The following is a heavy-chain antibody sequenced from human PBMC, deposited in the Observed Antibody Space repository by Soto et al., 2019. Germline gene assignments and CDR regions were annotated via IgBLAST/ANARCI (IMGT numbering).Heavy chain of an antibody. CDR1: GFTFPRFG. V-gene: IGHV3-30*18. CDR2: ITYEGSQI. D-gene: IGHD7-27*01. J-gene: IGHJ6*02. Sequence: QVQLVESGGGVVQPGRSLRLSCAASGFTFPRFGMHWVRQAPGKGLEWVALITYEGSQIYYADAVKGRFTISRDNGDNTLSLQMDNVRTEDTATYFCAKGRGEMNWANYYGLDVWGQATTVTVSS. CDR3: AKGRGEMNWANYYGLDV.